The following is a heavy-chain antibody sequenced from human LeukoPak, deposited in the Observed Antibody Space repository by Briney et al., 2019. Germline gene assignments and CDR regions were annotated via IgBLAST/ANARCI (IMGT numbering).Heavy chain of an antibody. CDR3: AGRGSSGTGVDY. Sequence: PGGSLRLSCAASGFTFSSYSMNWVRQARGKGLEWVSSISSSSSYIYYADSVKGRFTISRDTSKNTLYLQMHSLRAEDTAVYYCAGRGSSGTGVDYWGQGTLVTVSS. V-gene: IGHV3-21*04. CDR1: GFTFSSYS. J-gene: IGHJ4*02. D-gene: IGHD5-12*01. CDR2: ISSSSSYI.